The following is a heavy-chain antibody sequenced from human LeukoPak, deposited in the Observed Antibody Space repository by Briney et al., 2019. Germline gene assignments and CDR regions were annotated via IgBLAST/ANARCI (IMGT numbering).Heavy chain of an antibody. D-gene: IGHD2/OR15-2a*01. V-gene: IGHV3-53*01. Sequence: VGSLRLSCADSGLTASSSYMRWVRQAPGKGLEWVSIIYNDGSTYCADSMKGRFTISRDNSKNTLYLQVNSLRAEDTAMYYCARNILFAFDIWGQGTMVTVSS. CDR3: ARNILFAFDI. CDR1: GLTASSSY. J-gene: IGHJ3*02. CDR2: IYNDGST.